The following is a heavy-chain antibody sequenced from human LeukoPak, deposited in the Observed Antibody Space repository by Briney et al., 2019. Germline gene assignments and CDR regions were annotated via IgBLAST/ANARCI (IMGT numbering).Heavy chain of an antibody. CDR2: IYYSGST. CDR3: ARDPGNWGSIDP. CDR1: GGSISSYY. Sequence: SETLSLTCTVSGGSISSYYWSWIRQPPGKGLEWIGYIYYSGSTNYNPSLKSRVTISVDTSKNQFSLKLSSVTAADTAVYYCARDPGNWGSIDPWGQGTLVTVSS. D-gene: IGHD7-27*01. V-gene: IGHV4-59*12. J-gene: IGHJ5*02.